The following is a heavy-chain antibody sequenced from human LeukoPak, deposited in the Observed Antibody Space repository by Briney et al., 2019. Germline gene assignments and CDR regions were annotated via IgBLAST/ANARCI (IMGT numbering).Heavy chain of an antibody. D-gene: IGHD3-9*01. J-gene: IGHJ6*04. CDR2: ISSDGTNT. CDR3: RRAQWPFDNNSSGVDV. Sequence: GGSLRLSCAASGFSFSSYAIHWVRQAPGKGLEWVAVISSDGTNTFYAHSVKGRFTISRDNSKDTLYLQMTSLRVEDTAVYYCRRAQWPFDNNSSGVDVGAKGTTVTASS. V-gene: IGHV3-30*03. CDR1: GFSFSSYA.